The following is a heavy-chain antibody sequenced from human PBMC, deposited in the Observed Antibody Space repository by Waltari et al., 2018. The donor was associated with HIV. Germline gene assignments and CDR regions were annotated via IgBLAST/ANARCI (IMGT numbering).Heavy chain of an antibody. CDR1: GGSISSSSYW. Sequence: QLQLQESGPGLVKPSETLSLTCTVSGGSISSSSYWWGWIRQPPGKGLEWIGSIYYSGSTHHNPSLKSRVTILVDTSKNQFSRKLSSVTAADTAVYYCARAQRAHMATTPNNWFDPWGQGTLVTVSS. V-gene: IGHV4-39*07. CDR3: ARAQRAHMATTPNNWFDP. CDR2: IYYSGST. D-gene: IGHD5-12*01. J-gene: IGHJ5*02.